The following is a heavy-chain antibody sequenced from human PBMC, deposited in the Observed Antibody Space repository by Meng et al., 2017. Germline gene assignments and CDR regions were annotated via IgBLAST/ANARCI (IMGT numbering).Heavy chain of an antibody. CDR1: GFTFSSYW. CDR2: IKQDGSEK. Sequence: GESLKISCGASGFTFSSYWMSWVRQAPGKGLEWVANIKQDGSEKYYVDSVKGRFTISRDNAKNSLYLQMNSLRAEDTAVYHCARDGYNYSALDYWGQGTLVTVSS. J-gene: IGHJ4*02. D-gene: IGHD5-24*01. CDR3: ARDGYNYSALDY. V-gene: IGHV3-7*01.